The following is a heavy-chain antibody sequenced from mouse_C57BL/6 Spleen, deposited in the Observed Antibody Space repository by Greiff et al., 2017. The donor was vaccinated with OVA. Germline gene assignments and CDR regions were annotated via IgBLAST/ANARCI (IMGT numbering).Heavy chain of an antibody. D-gene: IGHD4-1*01. CDR3: ARRTGSLDY. J-gene: IGHJ2*01. CDR1: GYTFTSYW. CDR2: IHPNSGST. Sequence: VQLQQSGAELVKPGASAKLSCKASGYTFTSYWMHWVKQRPGQGLEWIGMIHPNSGSTNYNEKFKSKATLTVDNSSSTAYMQLSSLTSEDSAVYYCARRTGSLDYWGQGTTLTVSS. V-gene: IGHV1-64*01.